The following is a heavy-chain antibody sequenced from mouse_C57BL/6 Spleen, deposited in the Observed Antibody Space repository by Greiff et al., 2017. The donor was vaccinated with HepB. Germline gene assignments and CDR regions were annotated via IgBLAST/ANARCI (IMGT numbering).Heavy chain of an antibody. D-gene: IGHD1-1*01. CDR2: IWWDDDK. J-gene: IGHJ4*01. V-gene: IGHV8-8*01. CDR1: GFSLSTFGMG. Sequence: QVTLKESGPGILQPSQTLSLTCSFSGFSLSTFGMGVGWIRQPSGKGLEWLAHIWWDDDKYYNPALKSRLTISKDTSKNQVFLKIDNVDTADTATYYCARGTVVATENAMDYWGQGTSVTVSS. CDR3: ARGTVVATENAMDY.